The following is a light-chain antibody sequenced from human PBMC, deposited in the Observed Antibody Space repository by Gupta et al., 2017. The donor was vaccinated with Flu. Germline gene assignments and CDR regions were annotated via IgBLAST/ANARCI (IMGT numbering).Light chain of an antibody. V-gene: IGLV4-69*01. J-gene: IGLJ3*02. Sequence: QLVLPQSSSASASLGASVTLTCTLSIGHRNSPIAWHQQQPEKGPRFLMKINSDGSHHKGDGIPDRFSGSSSGAERYLTISSLQADDEADYYCHAGGYGSHWVFGGGTKLTVL. CDR3: HAGGYGSHWV. CDR2: INSDGSH. CDR1: IGHRNSP.